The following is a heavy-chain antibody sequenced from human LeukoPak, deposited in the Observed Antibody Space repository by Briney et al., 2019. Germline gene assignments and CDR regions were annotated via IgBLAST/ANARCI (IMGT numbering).Heavy chain of an antibody. V-gene: IGHV1-18*01. D-gene: IGHD3-10*01. CDR2: ISAYNGNT. CDR3: AREVQQYYYGSGSPYYFDY. J-gene: IGHJ4*02. CDR1: GYTFTSYG. Sequence: GASVKVSFKASGYTFTSYGISWVRQAPGQGLEWMGWISAYNGNTNYAQKLQGRVTMTTDTSTSTAYMELRSLRSDDTAVYYCAREVQQYYYGSGSPYYFDYWGQGTLVTVSS.